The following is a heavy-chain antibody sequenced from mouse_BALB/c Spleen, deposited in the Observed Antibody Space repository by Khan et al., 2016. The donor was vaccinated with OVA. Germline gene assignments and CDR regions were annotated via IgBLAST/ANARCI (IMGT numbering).Heavy chain of an antibody. CDR3: ASSSYGNFAY. CDR1: GFTFSTYA. J-gene: IGHJ3*01. V-gene: IGHV5-9-3*01. Sequence: EVQVVESGGGLVKPGGSLKLSCAASGFTFSTYAMSWVRQTPERRLEWVATVNSDGDYTFYTDNVTGRFTLSRDNAKNTLYLPMSSLKSEDTAMYYCASSSYGNFAYWGQGTLVTVSA. CDR2: VNSDGDYT. D-gene: IGHD2-10*01.